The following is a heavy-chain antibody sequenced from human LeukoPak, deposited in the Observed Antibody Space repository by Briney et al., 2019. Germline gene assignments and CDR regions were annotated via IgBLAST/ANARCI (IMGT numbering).Heavy chain of an antibody. Sequence: GGSLRLSCAASGFTFSSYGMHWVRQAPGKGLEWVAFIRYDGSNKYYADSVKGRFTISRENSKNTLYLQMNSLRAEDTAVYYCAKDNRIPFYQLLLGDAFDIWGQGTMVTVSS. CDR3: AKDNRIPFYQLLLGDAFDI. CDR2: IRYDGSNK. J-gene: IGHJ3*02. D-gene: IGHD2-2*01. CDR1: GFTFSSYG. V-gene: IGHV3-30*02.